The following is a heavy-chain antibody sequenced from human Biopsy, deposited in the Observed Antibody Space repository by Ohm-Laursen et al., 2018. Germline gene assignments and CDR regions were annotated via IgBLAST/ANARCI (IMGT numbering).Heavy chain of an antibody. CDR3: ARAKLEPVYYYYGMDV. V-gene: IGHV1-18*01. J-gene: IGHJ6*02. D-gene: IGHD1-1*01. CDR1: GYTFTSYG. CDR2: INTENGNT. Sequence: VASVKASCNASGYTFTSYGISWVRQAPGQELEWMGWINTENGNTIYAQNLQGRVTMTADTSTSTAYMEVTSLRSDDTAVYYCARAKLEPVYYYYGMDVWGQGTTVTVSS.